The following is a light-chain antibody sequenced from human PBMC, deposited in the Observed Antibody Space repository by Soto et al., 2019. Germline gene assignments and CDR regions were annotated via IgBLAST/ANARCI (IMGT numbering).Light chain of an antibody. Sequence: QSVLTQPPSASATPGQRVTISCSGSNSNIGSNTVNWYQQLPGTAPRLPIYTNTQRPSGVPQRFSGSKTGTSASLAIGGLKSEDGADYYCAAWDDSLGAYVFGPGTKVTVL. CDR1: NSNIGSNT. CDR3: AAWDDSLGAYV. J-gene: IGLJ1*01. V-gene: IGLV1-44*01. CDR2: TNT.